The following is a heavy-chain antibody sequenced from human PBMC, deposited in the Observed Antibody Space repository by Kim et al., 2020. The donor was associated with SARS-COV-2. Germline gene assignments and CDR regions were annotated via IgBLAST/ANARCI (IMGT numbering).Heavy chain of an antibody. D-gene: IGHD6-6*01. Sequence: AASVKCRFTISRDKSKNTLYLQMNSLRAEDTAVYYCAKDRKYSRNEYFQHWGQGTLVTVSS. V-gene: IGHV3-23*01. CDR3: AKDRKYSRNEYFQH. J-gene: IGHJ1*01.